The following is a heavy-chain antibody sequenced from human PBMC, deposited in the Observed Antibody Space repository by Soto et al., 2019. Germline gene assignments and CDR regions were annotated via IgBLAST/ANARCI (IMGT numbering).Heavy chain of an antibody. Sequence: EVQLVESGGGLVKPGGSLRLSCAASGFTFSSYSMNWVRQAPGKGLEWVSSISSSSSYIYYADSVKGRFTISRDNAKNSLYLQMNSLRAEDTAVYYCARVGYCSSTGCYDYYYMDVWGKGTTVTVSS. CDR3: ARVGYCSSTGCYDYYYMDV. CDR1: GFTFSSYS. D-gene: IGHD2-2*01. V-gene: IGHV3-21*01. J-gene: IGHJ6*03. CDR2: ISSSSSYI.